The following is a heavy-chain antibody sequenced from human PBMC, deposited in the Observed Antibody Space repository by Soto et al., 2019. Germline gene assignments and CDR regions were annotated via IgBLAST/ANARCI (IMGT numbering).Heavy chain of an antibody. CDR1: GFTFSSYS. D-gene: IGHD2-2*02. CDR3: AGAKGLVPAAIVDDCYYYGMDI. CDR2: ISSSSSYI. J-gene: IGHJ6*02. V-gene: IGHV3-21*01. Sequence: GGSLRFSCAASGFTFSSYSMNWVRQAPGKGLGGVSSISSSSSYINYADSVKGRFTISRDNAENSLYLQMNSLRAEDTAVYYCAGAKGLVPAAIVDDCYYYGMDIWGQGTTVTVSS.